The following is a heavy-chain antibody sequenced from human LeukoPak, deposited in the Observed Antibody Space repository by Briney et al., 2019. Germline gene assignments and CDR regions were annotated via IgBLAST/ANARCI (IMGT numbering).Heavy chain of an antibody. V-gene: IGHV3-30*03. CDR2: ISYDGSEK. D-gene: IGHD1-26*01. Sequence: HAGRSLRLSCAASGFTFSSYGMHWVRQAPGKGLEWVAGISYDGSEKFYAESVKGRFTISRDNSENTLYLQMNSLRTEDKAVYNCARDLSGSYTVDYWGQGTLLTVSS. CDR3: ARDLSGSYTVDY. J-gene: IGHJ4*02. CDR1: GFTFSSYG.